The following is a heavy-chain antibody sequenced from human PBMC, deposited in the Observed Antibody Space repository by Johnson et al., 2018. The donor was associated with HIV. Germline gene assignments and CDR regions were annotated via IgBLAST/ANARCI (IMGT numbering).Heavy chain of an antibody. D-gene: IGHD5-12*01. V-gene: IGHV3-20*04. J-gene: IGHJ3*02. Sequence: VQLVESGGGVVRPGGSLRLSCAASGFTFDDYGMSWVRQAPGKGLEWVSGINWNGAITAYADSVKGRFTISRDNAKNSLYLQMNSLRAEDTALYYCARDQRGDIIPTTYDAFDIWGQGTMVTVSS. CDR2: INWNGAIT. CDR1: GFTFDDYG. CDR3: ARDQRGDIIPTTYDAFDI.